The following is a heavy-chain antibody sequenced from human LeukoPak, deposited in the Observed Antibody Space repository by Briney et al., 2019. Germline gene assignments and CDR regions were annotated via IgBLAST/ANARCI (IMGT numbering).Heavy chain of an antibody. J-gene: IGHJ6*02. V-gene: IGHV3-30*03. CDR1: GFTFSSYG. CDR2: ISYDGSNK. Sequence: PGGSLRLSCAASGFTFSSYGMHWVRQAPGKGLEWVAVISYDGSNKYYADSVKGRFTISRDNSKNTLYLQMNSLRAEDTAVYYCARFYSSSWYRDYYYYYGMDVWGQGTTVTVSS. CDR3: ARFYSSSWYRDYYYYYGMDV. D-gene: IGHD6-13*01.